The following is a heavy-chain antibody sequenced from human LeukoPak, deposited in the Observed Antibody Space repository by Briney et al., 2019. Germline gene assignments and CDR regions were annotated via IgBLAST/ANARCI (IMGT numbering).Heavy chain of an antibody. CDR2: ISSSSYI. CDR3: AELGITMIGGV. J-gene: IGHJ6*04. Sequence: GGSLRLSCAASGFTFSSYSVNWVRQAPGKGLEWVSSISSSSYIYYADSVKGRFTISRDNAKNSLYLQMNSLRAEDTAVYYCAELGITMIGGVWGKGTTVTISS. V-gene: IGHV3-21*01. D-gene: IGHD3-10*02. CDR1: GFTFSSYS.